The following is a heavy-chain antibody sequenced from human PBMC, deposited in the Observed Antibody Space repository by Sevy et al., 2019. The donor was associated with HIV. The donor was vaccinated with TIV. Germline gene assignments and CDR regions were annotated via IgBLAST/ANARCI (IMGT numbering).Heavy chain of an antibody. V-gene: IGHV3-30*04. CDR1: GFTFSSYA. CDR3: AREFIVGATRAGDAFDI. Sequence: GGSLRLSCAASGFTFSSYAMHWVRQAPGKGLEWVAVISYDGSNKYYADSVKGRFTIARDNSKNTLYLQMNSLRAEDTAVYYCAREFIVGATRAGDAFDIWGQGTMVTVSS. CDR2: ISYDGSNK. D-gene: IGHD1-26*01. J-gene: IGHJ3*02.